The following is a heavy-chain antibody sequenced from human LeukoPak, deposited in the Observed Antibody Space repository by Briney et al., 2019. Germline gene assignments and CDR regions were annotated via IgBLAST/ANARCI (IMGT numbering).Heavy chain of an antibody. D-gene: IGHD4-17*01. Sequence: GGSLRLPCAASGFNFNFYVMNWVRQAPGKRLEWVAAISRSGDSTFYADSVKGRFTISRDNSKNSVFLQMNSLRDEDTAVYYCAKDADGDGDYLLHYWGQGTLVTVSS. CDR3: AKDADGDGDYLLHY. V-gene: IGHV3-23*01. CDR2: ISRSGDST. J-gene: IGHJ4*02. CDR1: GFNFNFYV.